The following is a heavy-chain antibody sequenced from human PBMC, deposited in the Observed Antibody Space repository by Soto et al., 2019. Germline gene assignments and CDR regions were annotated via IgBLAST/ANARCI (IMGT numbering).Heavy chain of an antibody. CDR3: ARGVYDFWSGYYPGGGAEYYGMDV. V-gene: IGHV4-30-4*01. D-gene: IGHD3-3*01. CDR1: GGSISSGDYY. Sequence: QVQLQESGPGLVKPSQTLSLTCTVSGGSISSGDYYWSWIRQPPGKGLEWIGYIYYSGSTYYNPSLKSRVTISVDTSKNQFSLKLSSVTAADTAVYYCARGVYDFWSGYYPGGGAEYYGMDVWGQGTTVTVSS. J-gene: IGHJ6*02. CDR2: IYYSGST.